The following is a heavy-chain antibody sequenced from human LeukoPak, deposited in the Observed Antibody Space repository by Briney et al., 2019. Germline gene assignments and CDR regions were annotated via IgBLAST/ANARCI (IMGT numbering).Heavy chain of an antibody. CDR1: GNTFTGYY. CDR2: INPNSGGT. Sequence: ASVKVSCKASGNTFTGYYMHWVRQAPGQGLEWMGWINPNSGGTNYAQKFQGRVTMTRDTSISTAYMELSRLRSDDTAVYYCAREEYYDFWSGYLDYYYGMDVWGQGTTVTVSS. V-gene: IGHV1-2*02. J-gene: IGHJ6*02. CDR3: AREEYYDFWSGYLDYYYGMDV. D-gene: IGHD3-3*01.